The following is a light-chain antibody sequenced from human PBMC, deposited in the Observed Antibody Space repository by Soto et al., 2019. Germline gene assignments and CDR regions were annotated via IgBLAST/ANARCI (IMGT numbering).Light chain of an antibody. CDR2: DAS. CDR3: QQYHTSSIT. V-gene: IGKV1-5*02. CDR1: QSVSTR. Sequence: DIQMTQSPSSLSASVGDRVTIICRASQSVSTRLAWYQQKPGKAPKVLIYDASTLERGVPSRFSGTGSGTEFTLSIDSLQPDDFATYYCQQYHTSSITFGQGTRLEIK. J-gene: IGKJ5*01.